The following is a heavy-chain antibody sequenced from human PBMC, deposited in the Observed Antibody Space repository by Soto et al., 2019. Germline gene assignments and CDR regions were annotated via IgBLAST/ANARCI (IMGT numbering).Heavy chain of an antibody. Sequence: GASVKVSCKASGYIFTNFGISWARQAPGQGLEWMGWISAYNGDTKYAEKFQGRVTMTTDTSTTTAYMELRSLRSDDTAVYYCARGGDYFDYWGQGALVTVS. CDR3: ARGGDYFDY. CDR1: GYIFTNFG. CDR2: ISAYNGDT. V-gene: IGHV1-18*01. J-gene: IGHJ4*02.